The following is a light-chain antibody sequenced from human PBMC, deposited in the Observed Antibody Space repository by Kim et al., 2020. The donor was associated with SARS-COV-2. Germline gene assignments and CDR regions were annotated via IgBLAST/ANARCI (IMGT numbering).Light chain of an antibody. CDR3: QSYDSSNHVV. CDR2: EDN. V-gene: IGLV6-57*03. CDR1: SGRIASNY. J-gene: IGLJ2*01. Sequence: KTVTLSCTRSSGRIASNYVQWYQQRPGSAPTTVIYEDNQRPSGVPDRFSGSIDSSSNSASLTISGLKTEDEADYYCQSYDSSNHVVFGGGTQLTVL.